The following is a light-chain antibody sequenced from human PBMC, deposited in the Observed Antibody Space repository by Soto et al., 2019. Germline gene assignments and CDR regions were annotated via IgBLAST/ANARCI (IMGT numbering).Light chain of an antibody. Sequence: QSVLTQPASVSGSPGQSIPITCPGTSSDVGGYNYVSWYQQHPGKAPKLMIYDVTNRPSGVSNRFSGSKSGNTASLTISGLQAEAEADYYCNSYTSSSTYVFGTGPKVTVL. J-gene: IGLJ1*01. CDR1: SSDVGGYNY. V-gene: IGLV2-14*01. CDR2: DVT. CDR3: NSYTSSSTYV.